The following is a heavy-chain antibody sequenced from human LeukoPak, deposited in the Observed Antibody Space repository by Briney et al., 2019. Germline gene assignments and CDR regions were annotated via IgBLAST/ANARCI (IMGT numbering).Heavy chain of an antibody. Sequence: SETLSLTCTVSGGSISSYYWSWIRRPPGKGLEWIGYIYYSGSTKYNPSLKSRVTISVDTSKNQFSLKLSSVTAADTAVYYCAREDSSGYYYFDYWGRGTLVTVSS. CDR2: IYYSGST. CDR1: GGSISSYY. CDR3: AREDSSGYYYFDY. V-gene: IGHV4-59*01. D-gene: IGHD3-22*01. J-gene: IGHJ4*02.